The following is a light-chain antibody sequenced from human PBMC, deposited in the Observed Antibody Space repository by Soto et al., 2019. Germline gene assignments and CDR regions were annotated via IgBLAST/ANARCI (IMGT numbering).Light chain of an antibody. Sequence: QSVLTQPASVSGSPGQSITMPCTGTSSDVGGYNYVSWYQQHPGKAPKLMIYGVTNRPSGVSNRFSGSKSGNTASLTISGLQAEDEADYYCISYTSSTTYGFGTGTKVTVL. CDR1: SSDVGGYNY. V-gene: IGLV2-14*01. CDR2: GVT. CDR3: ISYTSSTTYG. J-gene: IGLJ1*01.